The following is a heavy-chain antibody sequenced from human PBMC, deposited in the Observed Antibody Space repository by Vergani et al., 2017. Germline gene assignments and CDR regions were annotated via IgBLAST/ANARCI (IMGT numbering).Heavy chain of an antibody. D-gene: IGHD1-7*01. CDR1: GGTFSSYA. CDR3: ARVITGTTNYYNYYMDV. CDR2: IIPIFGTA. Sequence: QVQLVQSGAEVKKPGSSLKFSCKASGGTFSSYAISWVRQAPGQGLEWMGGIIPIFGTANYTQKFQGRDTITADTSTSTAYLGLSSLRSENTAVYYSARVITGTTNYYNYYMDVWGKGTTVTVSS. V-gene: IGHV1-69*06. J-gene: IGHJ6*03.